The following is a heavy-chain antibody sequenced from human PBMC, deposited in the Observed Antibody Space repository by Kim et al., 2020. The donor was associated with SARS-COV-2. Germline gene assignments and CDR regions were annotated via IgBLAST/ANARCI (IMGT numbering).Heavy chain of an antibody. J-gene: IGHJ5*01. CDR2: IKPNSGNT. D-gene: IGHD3-3*01. Sequence: ASVKVSCKASGYSFTTFGITWVRQAPGQGLEWMGWIKPNSGNTNYAEKFQGRFTITADTSTTTAYMELERLTSYDTAVYYCARSLHSDYDFCDGFKPNWF. CDR3: ARSLHSDYDFCDGFKPNWF. V-gene: IGHV1-18*04. CDR1: GYSFTTFG.